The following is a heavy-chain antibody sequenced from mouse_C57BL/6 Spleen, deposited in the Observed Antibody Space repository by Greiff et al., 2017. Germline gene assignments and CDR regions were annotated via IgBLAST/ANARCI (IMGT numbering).Heavy chain of an antibody. CDR1: GYEFSSYW. J-gene: IGHJ1*03. CDR2: IYPGDGDT. D-gene: IGHD1-1*01. Sequence: QVQLQQSGAELVKPGASVKISCKASGYEFSSYWMNWVKQRPGKGLERIGQIYPGDGDTNYNGKFKGKATLTADTSSSTSYMQLCILTSEYAAVYCCSIPYFYGSSPYWYFDVWGTGTTVTVAS. V-gene: IGHV1-80*01. CDR3: SIPYFYGSSPYWYFDV.